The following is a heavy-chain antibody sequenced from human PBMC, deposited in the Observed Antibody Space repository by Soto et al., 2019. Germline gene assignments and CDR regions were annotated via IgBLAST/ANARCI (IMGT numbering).Heavy chain of an antibody. D-gene: IGHD3-22*01. CDR1: GFTFSSYA. CDR2: ISGSGGST. J-gene: IGHJ4*02. Sequence: EVQLLESGGGLVQPGGSLRLSCAASGFTFSSYAMSWVRQAPGKGLEWVSAISGSGGSTYYADSVKGRFTISRDNSKNTLYLQLNSLIAEDTAVYYCAKSADSSGYYYPDYWVQGTLVTVSS. CDR3: AKSADSSGYYYPDY. V-gene: IGHV3-23*01.